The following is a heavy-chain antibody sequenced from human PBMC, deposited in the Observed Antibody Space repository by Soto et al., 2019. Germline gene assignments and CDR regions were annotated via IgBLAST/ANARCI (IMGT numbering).Heavy chain of an antibody. V-gene: IGHV4-34*01. CDR3: ARTTRNDFWSGYSSYYYMEV. J-gene: IGHJ6*03. CDR1: GGSFSGYY. Sequence: SETLSLTCAVYGGSFSGYYWSWIRQPPGKGLEWIGEINHSGSTNYNPSLKSRVTISVDTSKNQFSLKLSSVTAADTAVYYCARTTRNDFWSGYSSYYYMEVWGQGTTVTVSS. D-gene: IGHD3-3*01. CDR2: INHSGST.